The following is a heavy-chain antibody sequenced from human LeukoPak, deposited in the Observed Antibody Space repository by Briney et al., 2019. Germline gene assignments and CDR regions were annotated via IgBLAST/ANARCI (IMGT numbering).Heavy chain of an antibody. CDR2: IYYSGST. CDR3: ARGTRVTIFGVAYNWFDP. J-gene: IGHJ5*02. V-gene: IGHV4-59*01. CDR1: GGSISSYY. Sequence: KPSETLSLTCTVSGGSISSYYWSWIRQPPGKGLEWIGYIYYSGSTNYNPSLKSRVTISVDTSKNQFSLKLSSVTAADTAVYYCARGTRVTIFGVAYNWFDPWGQGTLATVSS. D-gene: IGHD3-3*01.